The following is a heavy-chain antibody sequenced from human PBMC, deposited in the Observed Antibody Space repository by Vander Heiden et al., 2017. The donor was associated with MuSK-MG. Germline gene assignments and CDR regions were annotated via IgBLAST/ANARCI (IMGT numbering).Heavy chain of an antibody. CDR1: AFTFSSYA. V-gene: IGHV3-23*01. D-gene: IGHD6-13*01. Sequence: EVPLLESGGGLVQPGGCLRPSRAALAFTFSSYAMSWVRQAPGRGLEWVSAISGSGGSTYYADSVKGRFTISRDNSQNTLFLQMNSLRAEDTAVYYCAKAGAAAGTLTYWGQGTLVTVSS. J-gene: IGHJ4*02. CDR3: AKAGAAAGTLTY. CDR2: ISGSGGST.